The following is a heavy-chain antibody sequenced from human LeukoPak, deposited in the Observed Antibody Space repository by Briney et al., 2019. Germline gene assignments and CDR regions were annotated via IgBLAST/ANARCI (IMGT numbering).Heavy chain of an antibody. CDR3: ARDRAAAGGWLDP. D-gene: IGHD6-13*01. J-gene: IGHJ5*02. CDR2: VYYNGNT. CDR1: GGSISTYF. Sequence: PSETLSLTCTVSGGSISTYFWNRIRQPPGKGLEWIGYVYYNGNTNYNPSLKSRLTISVDTSKNQFSLKLTSVTAADTAVYYCARDRAAAGGWLDPWGQGALVTVSS. V-gene: IGHV4-59*01.